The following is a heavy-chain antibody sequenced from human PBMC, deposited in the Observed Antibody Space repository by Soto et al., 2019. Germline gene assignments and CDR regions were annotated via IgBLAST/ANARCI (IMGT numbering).Heavy chain of an antibody. CDR3: ARHRGPTGPNY. CDR2: MYHSGNT. V-gene: IGHV4-39*01. D-gene: IGHD3-10*01. Sequence: QLQLQESGPGLVKPSETLSLTCTVSGDSISSNNYYWVWIRQRRGKGLEWIGSMYHSGNTYHNPSLKSRVTISVDTSKNQLSLNLRSVTAADTAVYYCARHRGPTGPNYWGQGTLVTVSS. J-gene: IGHJ4*02. CDR1: GDSISSNNYY.